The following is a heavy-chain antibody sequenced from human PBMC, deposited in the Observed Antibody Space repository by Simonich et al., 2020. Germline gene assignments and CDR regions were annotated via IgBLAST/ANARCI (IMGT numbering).Heavy chain of an antibody. D-gene: IGHD1-1*01. CDR3: ARETGYFDY. CDR2: IWYDGSNK. J-gene: IGHJ4*02. CDR1: GFTFSSYG. V-gene: IGHV3-33*01. Sequence: QVQLVESGGGVVQPGRSLRLSCAASGFTFSSYGMHWVRQAPGKGLECVAVIWYDGSNKYYADSVKGRFTISRDNSKNTLYLQMNSLRAEDTAVYYCARETGYFDYWGQGTLVTVSS.